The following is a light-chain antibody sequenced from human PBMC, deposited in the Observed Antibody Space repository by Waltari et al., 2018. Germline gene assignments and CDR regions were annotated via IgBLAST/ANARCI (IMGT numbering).Light chain of an antibody. CDR2: GDS. CDR3: QVWDTGSDRVV. CDR1: NIGSKR. Sequence: SYVLTQPPSVSVAPGETARITCGGKNIGSKRVHWYQQKAGQAPVLVVYGDSDRPPGIPERFSGSNAGNTATLTISRVEAGDEADFYCQVWDTGSDRVVFGGGTKLTVL. J-gene: IGLJ2*01. V-gene: IGLV3-21*02.